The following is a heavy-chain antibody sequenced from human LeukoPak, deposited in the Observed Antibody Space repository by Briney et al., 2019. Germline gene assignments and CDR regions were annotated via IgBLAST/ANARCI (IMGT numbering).Heavy chain of an antibody. V-gene: IGHV4-39*01. D-gene: IGHD6-6*01. CDR3: ARQMSVAARPNWFDP. Sequence: SETLSLTCTVSGGSISSSSYYWGWIRQPPGKGLEWIGSIYYSGGTYYNPSLKSRVTISVDTSKNQFSLKLSSVTAADTAVYYCARQMSVAARPNWFDPWAREPWSPSPQ. J-gene: IGHJ5*02. CDR1: GGSISSSSYY. CDR2: IYYSGGT.